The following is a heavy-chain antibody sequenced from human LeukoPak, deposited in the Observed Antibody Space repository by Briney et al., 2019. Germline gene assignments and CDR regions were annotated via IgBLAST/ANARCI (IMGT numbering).Heavy chain of an antibody. V-gene: IGHV4-4*09. J-gene: IGHJ4*02. Sequence: PSETLSLTCTVSGASISSYYWSWIRQPPGKGLEWVGSIYTSGSTNYNPSLKSRVTISVDTSKNQFSLKLSSVTAAATAVYYCARGARSPTYYDFWSGYYIPWYFDYWGQGTLVTVSS. CDR2: IYTSGST. CDR3: ARGARSPTYYDFWSGYYIPWYFDY. D-gene: IGHD3-3*01. CDR1: GASISSYY.